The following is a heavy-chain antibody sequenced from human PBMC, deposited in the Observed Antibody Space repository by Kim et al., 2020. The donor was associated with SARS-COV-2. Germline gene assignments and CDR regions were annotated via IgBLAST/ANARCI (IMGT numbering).Heavy chain of an antibody. D-gene: IGHD2-15*01. Sequence: GGSLRLSCAASGFAFSSYGMHWVRQAPGKGLEWVAVIWDDGSNKYYGDSVKGRFTISRDNSNNTLYLHVSGLRAEDTALYYCARRNCRGGSCPPDYWGLGTLVTVPS. J-gene: IGHJ4*02. V-gene: IGHV3-33*01. CDR2: IWDDGSNK. CDR1: GFAFSSYG. CDR3: ARRNCRGGSCPPDY.